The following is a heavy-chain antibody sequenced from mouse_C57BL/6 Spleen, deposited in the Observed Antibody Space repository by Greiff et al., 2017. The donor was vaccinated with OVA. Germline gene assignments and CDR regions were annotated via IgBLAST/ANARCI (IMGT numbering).Heavy chain of an antibody. Sequence: QVQLQQSGAELVKPGASVKLSCKASGYTFTSYWMHWVKQRPGQGLEWIGMIHPNSGSTNYNEKFKSKATLTVDKSSSTAYMQLSSLTSEDSAVYYCARFITTVERHFDVWGTGTTVTVSS. CDR2: IHPNSGST. CDR3: ARFITTVERHFDV. CDR1: GYTFTSYW. D-gene: IGHD1-1*01. V-gene: IGHV1-64*01. J-gene: IGHJ1*03.